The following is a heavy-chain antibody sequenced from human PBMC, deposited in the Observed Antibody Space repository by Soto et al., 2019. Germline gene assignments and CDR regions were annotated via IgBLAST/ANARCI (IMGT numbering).Heavy chain of an antibody. CDR2: IYYSGST. V-gene: IGHV4-59*08. CDR1: GGSISPYY. Sequence: QVQLQESGPGLVKPSETLSLTCTFSGGSISPYYWSWIRQPPGKGLAWIGYIYYSGSTTYNPSLKSRVNISVDTSQNQFYLNLSSVTAADTAGYDCATLGGYDKAFDSWGQGTLVTVSS. CDR3: ATLGGYDKAFDS. J-gene: IGHJ4*02. D-gene: IGHD3-22*01.